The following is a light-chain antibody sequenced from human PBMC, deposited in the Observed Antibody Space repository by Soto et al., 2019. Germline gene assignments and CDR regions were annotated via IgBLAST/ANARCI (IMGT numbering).Light chain of an antibody. J-gene: IGKJ1*01. CDR1: QSVPANY. CDR2: GAS. Sequence: EIVLTQSPGTLSLSPGERVTLSCGASQSVPANYLAWYQQKPGQAPRLPIYGASNRAPGIPDRFSGSGSGTDFTLTVSRLEPEDFAVYFCLQYGTPWWTFGQGARVEIK. CDR3: LQYGTPWWT. V-gene: IGKV3-20*01.